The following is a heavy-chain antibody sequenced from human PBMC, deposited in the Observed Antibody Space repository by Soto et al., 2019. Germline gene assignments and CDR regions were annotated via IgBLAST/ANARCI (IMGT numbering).Heavy chain of an antibody. Sequence: QVLLVESGGGLVKAGGSLRLSCAASGFIFSDYYMSWVRQTPGKGLEWISYISTRSTYTNYADSVKGRFTISRDNTKNSLYLQMDSLRVEDTAVYYWARELAWKRGKVGRYDYGMDGWGQGTTVTVS. CDR2: ISTRSTYT. CDR3: ARELAWKRGKVGRYDYGMDG. V-gene: IGHV3-11*06. D-gene: IGHD1-1*01. J-gene: IGHJ6*02. CDR1: GFIFSDYY.